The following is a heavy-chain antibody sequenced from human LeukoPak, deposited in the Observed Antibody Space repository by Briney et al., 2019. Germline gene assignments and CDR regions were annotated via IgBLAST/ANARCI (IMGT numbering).Heavy chain of an antibody. CDR1: GYTFTSND. Sequence: ASVKVSCKASGYTFTSNDINWVRQAPGQGLEWMGIINPSGGSTSYAQKFQGRVTMTRDTSTSTVYMELSSLRSEDTAVYYCAREAGDGPAYWGQGTLVTVSS. J-gene: IGHJ4*02. D-gene: IGHD3-10*01. CDR3: AREAGDGPAY. V-gene: IGHV1-46*01. CDR2: INPSGGST.